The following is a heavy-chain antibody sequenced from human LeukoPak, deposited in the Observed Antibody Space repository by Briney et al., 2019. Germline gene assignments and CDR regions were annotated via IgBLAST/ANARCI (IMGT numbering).Heavy chain of an antibody. Sequence: AGGSLRLSCAASGFTFSSYAMHWVRQAPGKGLEWVAVISYDGTNIYYADSVKGRFTISRDNSKNTLYLQMNSLRAEDTAIYYCVKDRSDNSSWYLGDYWGQGTLVAVSS. D-gene: IGHD6-13*01. CDR3: VKDRSDNSSWYLGDY. CDR2: ISYDGTNI. V-gene: IGHV3-30-3*01. CDR1: GFTFSSYA. J-gene: IGHJ4*02.